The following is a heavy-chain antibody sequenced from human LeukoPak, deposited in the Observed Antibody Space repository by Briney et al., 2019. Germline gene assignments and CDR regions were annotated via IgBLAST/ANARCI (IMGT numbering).Heavy chain of an antibody. CDR2: INPNSGGT. J-gene: IGHJ6*02. Sequence: GASVKVSCKASGYTFTGYYMHWVRQAPGQGLEWMGWINPNSGGTNYAQKFQGRVTMTRDTSISTAYMELSRLRSDDTAVYYCAGWRLGWSNYYYYGMDVWGQGTTVTVSS. V-gene: IGHV1-2*02. CDR3: AGWRLGWSNYYYYGMDV. D-gene: IGHD3/OR15-3a*01. CDR1: GYTFTGYY.